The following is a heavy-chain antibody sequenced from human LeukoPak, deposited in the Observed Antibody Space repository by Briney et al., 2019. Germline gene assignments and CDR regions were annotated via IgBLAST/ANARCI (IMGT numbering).Heavy chain of an antibody. CDR3: ARTSGNSGV. D-gene: IGHD4-23*01. Sequence: SVKVSCKASGYSFSTHWMHWVRQAPGQGLEWMGGIIPIFGTANYAQKFQGRVTITADESTSTAYMELSSLRSEDTAVYYCARTSGNSGVWGQGTLVTVSS. V-gene: IGHV1-69*13. CDR1: GYSFSTHW. CDR2: IIPIFGTA. J-gene: IGHJ4*02.